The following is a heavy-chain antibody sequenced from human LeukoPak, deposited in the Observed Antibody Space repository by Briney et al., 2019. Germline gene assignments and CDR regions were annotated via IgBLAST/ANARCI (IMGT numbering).Heavy chain of an antibody. CDR1: GFTFSSYW. CDR2: INSDGSST. CDR3: ARRSAAKDAFDI. J-gene: IGHJ3*02. D-gene: IGHD6-25*01. V-gene: IGHV3-74*01. Sequence: PGGSLRLSCAVSGFTFSSYWMHWVRQAPGKGLVWVSRINSDGSSTSYADSVKGRFTISRDNAKNTLYLQMNSLRAEDTAVYYCARRSAAKDAFDIWGQGTMVTVSS.